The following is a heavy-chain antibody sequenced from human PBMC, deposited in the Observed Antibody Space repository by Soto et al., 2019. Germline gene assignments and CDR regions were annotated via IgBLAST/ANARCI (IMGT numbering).Heavy chain of an antibody. Sequence: ASVKVSCKVSGYTLTELSMHWVRQAPGKGLEWMGRINPEVGETNYAQKVQGRVTITADKSTSIAYMELSSLRSEDTAVYYCARSDYKSAFDIWGQGTMVTVSS. V-gene: IGHV1-24*01. D-gene: IGHD4-4*01. CDR3: ARSDYKSAFDI. J-gene: IGHJ3*02. CDR1: GYTLTELS. CDR2: INPEVGET.